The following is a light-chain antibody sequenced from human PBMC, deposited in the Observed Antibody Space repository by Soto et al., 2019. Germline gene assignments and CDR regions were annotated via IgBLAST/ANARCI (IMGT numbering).Light chain of an antibody. CDR2: GNN. Sequence: QSVLTQPPSVSGAPGQRVTISCTGSSSNIGAGYDVHWYQQLPGTAPKLLIYGNNNRPSGVPDRFSGSKSGTSASLAITGLLPEDEADYYCQSHDTCLRGSSVFGTGTKVTVL. V-gene: IGLV1-40*01. CDR1: SSNIGAGYD. CDR3: QSHDTCLRGSSV. J-gene: IGLJ1*01.